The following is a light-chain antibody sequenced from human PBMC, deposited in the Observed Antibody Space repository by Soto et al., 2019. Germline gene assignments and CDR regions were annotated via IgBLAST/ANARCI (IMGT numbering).Light chain of an antibody. CDR2: WAS. CDR1: QSVLYTSNNKNY. V-gene: IGKV4-1*01. CDR3: QQYYNTPLT. Sequence: DIVMTQSPDSLAVSLGERATINCKSSQSVLYTSNNKNYFAWYQQKPGQPPKLLIYWASTRESGVPDRFSGSGSGTDFTLTISSLQAEDVAVYYCQQYYNTPLTFGGGTKVDIK. J-gene: IGKJ4*01.